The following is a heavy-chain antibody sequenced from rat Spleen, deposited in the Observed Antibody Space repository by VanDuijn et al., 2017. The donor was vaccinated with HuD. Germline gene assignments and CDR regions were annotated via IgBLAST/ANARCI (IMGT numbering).Heavy chain of an antibody. D-gene: IGHD1-9*01. Sequence: EVQLVESGGGLVQPGRSLKLSCAASGFTFSNYGMAWLRQAPTKGLEWVATINYGGSNSYYPDSVTGRFTISRDNAKSTLYRQMDSLRSEDTATYYCAKKGTYYGYLYVMDAWGQGVMVTVSS. CDR3: AKKGTYYGYLYVMDA. CDR2: INYGGSNS. V-gene: IGHV5-29*01. CDR1: GFTFSNYG. J-gene: IGHJ2*01.